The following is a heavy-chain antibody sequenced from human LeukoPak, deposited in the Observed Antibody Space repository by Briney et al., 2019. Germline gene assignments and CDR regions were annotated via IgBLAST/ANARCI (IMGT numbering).Heavy chain of an antibody. Sequence: GGSLRFSCAASGFTFSSYHMNWVRQAPGKGLEWVSSISSSSSYIYYADSVKGRFTVSRDNAENSLYLQMNSLRAEDTAVYYCASWGASYCGGDCYSGAFDIWGQGTMVSVSS. V-gene: IGHV3-21*04. CDR2: ISSSSSYI. CDR1: GFTFSSYH. J-gene: IGHJ3*02. CDR3: ASWGASYCGGDCYSGAFDI. D-gene: IGHD2-21*02.